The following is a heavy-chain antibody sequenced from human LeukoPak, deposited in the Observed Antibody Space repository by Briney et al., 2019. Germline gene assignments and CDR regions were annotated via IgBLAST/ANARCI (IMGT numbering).Heavy chain of an antibody. D-gene: IGHD2-15*01. CDR2: IYSGGST. CDR3: ARDRTPPYCSGGSCYVY. Sequence: GGSLRLSCAASGFTVSSNYMSWVRQAPGKGLEWVSVIYSGGSTYYADSVKGRFTISRDNSKNTLYLQMNSLRAEDTAVYYCARDRTPPYCSGGSCYVYWGQGTLVTVSS. J-gene: IGHJ4*02. CDR1: GFTVSSNY. V-gene: IGHV3-66*01.